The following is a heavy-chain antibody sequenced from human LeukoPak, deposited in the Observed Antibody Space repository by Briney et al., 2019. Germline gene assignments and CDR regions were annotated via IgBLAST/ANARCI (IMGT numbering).Heavy chain of an antibody. D-gene: IGHD3-3*01. V-gene: IGHV3-7*01. CDR1: GFNHSNYW. CDR3: VRWATSFDL. Sequence: GGSLRLSCAASGFNHSNYWMSWVRQAPGKGPAWVANIKQDGGEKYYVDSVTGRFTISRDDAKDSLFLQMNSLRAEDTAVYYCVRWATSFDLWGQGTLVTVSS. J-gene: IGHJ4*02. CDR2: IKQDGGEK.